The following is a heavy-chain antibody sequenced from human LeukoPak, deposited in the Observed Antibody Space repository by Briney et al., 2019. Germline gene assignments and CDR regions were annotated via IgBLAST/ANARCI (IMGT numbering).Heavy chain of an antibody. D-gene: IGHD2-2*01. J-gene: IGHJ4*02. Sequence: GGSLRLSCAASGFTFSSYGMHWVRQAPGKGLEWVAFIRYDGSNKYYADSVKGRFTISRDNSKNTLYLQMNSLRTEDTAVYYCAKDLGYCSSTNCYLDYWGQGTLVTVSS. CDR1: GFTFSSYG. CDR3: AKDLGYCSSTNCYLDY. CDR2: IRYDGSNK. V-gene: IGHV3-30*02.